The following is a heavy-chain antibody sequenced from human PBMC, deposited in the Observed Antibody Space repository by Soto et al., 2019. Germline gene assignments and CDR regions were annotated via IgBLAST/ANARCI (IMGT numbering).Heavy chain of an antibody. CDR1: GYTFTSYG. V-gene: IGHV1-18*04. CDR2: ISAYNGNT. CDR3: ARDRGSTSSDRSDP. Sequence: ASVKVSCKASGYTFTSYGISWVLQAPGQGLEWMGWISAYNGNTNYAQKLQGRVTMTTDTSTSTAYMELRSLRSDDTAVYYCARDRGSTSSDRSDPWGQGXLVTVYS. D-gene: IGHD2-2*01. J-gene: IGHJ5*02.